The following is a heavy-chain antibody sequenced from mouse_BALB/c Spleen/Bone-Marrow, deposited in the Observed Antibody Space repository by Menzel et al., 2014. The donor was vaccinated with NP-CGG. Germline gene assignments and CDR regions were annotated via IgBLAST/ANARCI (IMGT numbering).Heavy chain of an antibody. Sequence: VQLQQSGAELVRPGTSVKISCKASGYTFTNYWLGWIKQRPGHGLEWIGDFYPGGGYTNYNEEFKGKATLTAGASSSTAYMQLSSLTSEDSAVYFCARTAYFDYWGQGTTLTVSS. CDR1: GYTFTNYW. CDR3: ARTAYFDY. CDR2: FYPGGGYT. J-gene: IGHJ2*01. V-gene: IGHV1-63*02.